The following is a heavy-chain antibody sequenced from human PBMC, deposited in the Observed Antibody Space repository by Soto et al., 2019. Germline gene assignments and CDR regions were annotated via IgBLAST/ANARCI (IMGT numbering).Heavy chain of an antibody. Sequence: ASVKVSCKASGGTFSSYAISWVRQAPGQGLEWMGIINPSGGSTSYAQKFQGRVTMTRDTSTSTVYMELSSLRSEDTAVYYCARGYYDSSGYYYAWIGGAFDIWGQGTMVTVSS. CDR2: INPSGGST. CDR1: GGTFSSYA. D-gene: IGHD3-22*01. J-gene: IGHJ3*02. V-gene: IGHV1-46*03. CDR3: ARGYYDSSGYYYAWIGGAFDI.